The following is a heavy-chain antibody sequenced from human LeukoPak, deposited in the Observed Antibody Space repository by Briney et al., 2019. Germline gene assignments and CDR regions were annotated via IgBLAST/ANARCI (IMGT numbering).Heavy chain of an antibody. V-gene: IGHV3-7*01. D-gene: IGHD2-15*01. J-gene: IGHJ5*02. CDR1: GFIFSSYW. CDR2: IKQDGSEK. CDR3: ARAQLGCSGGSCYYGGWLDP. Sequence: GGSLRLSCAASGFIFSSYWMTWVRQAPGKGLEWVANIKQDGSEKKYVESVKGRFTISRDNAKKSLYLEMNRLRAEDTAVHYCARAQLGCSGGSCYYGGWLDPWGQGTLVTVSS.